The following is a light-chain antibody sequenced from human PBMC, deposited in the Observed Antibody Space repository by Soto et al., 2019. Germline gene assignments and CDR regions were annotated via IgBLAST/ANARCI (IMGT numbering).Light chain of an antibody. Sequence: QSVLTQPPSASGTPGQRVTISCSGSSSNIGSNYVYWYQQLPGTAPKLLIYRNNQRPSGVPDRFSASKSGTSASLAISGLRSEDEADYYCAAWDDSLSGYVFGTGTKVT. CDR1: SSNIGSNY. CDR2: RNN. V-gene: IGLV1-47*01. CDR3: AAWDDSLSGYV. J-gene: IGLJ1*01.